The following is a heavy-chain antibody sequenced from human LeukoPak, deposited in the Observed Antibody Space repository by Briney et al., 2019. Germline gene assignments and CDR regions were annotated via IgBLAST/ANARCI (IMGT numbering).Heavy chain of an antibody. V-gene: IGHV5-51*01. Sequence: GESLKISCKGSGYSFTSYWICWGRQMPGKGLEWMGIIYPGDSDTRYSPSFQGQVTISADKSISTAYLQWSSLKASDTAMYYCARSYYDSSGYHRFDCWGQGTLVTVSS. D-gene: IGHD3-22*01. CDR2: IYPGDSDT. CDR3: ARSYYDSSGYHRFDC. J-gene: IGHJ4*02. CDR1: GYSFTSYW.